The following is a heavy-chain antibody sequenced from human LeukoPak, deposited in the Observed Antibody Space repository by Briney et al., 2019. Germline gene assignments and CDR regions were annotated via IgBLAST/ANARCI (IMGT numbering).Heavy chain of an antibody. V-gene: IGHV4-59*01. CDR3: ARASSGYSLVDI. J-gene: IGHJ3*02. CDR2: IYNSGST. CDR1: GGSIRSYY. D-gene: IGHD3-22*01. Sequence: RTSETLSLTCTVSGGSIRSYYWSWIRQPPGKGLEWIGYIYNSGSTNYNPSLKSRVTISVDTSKNQFSLKLSSVTAADTAVYYCARASSGYSLVDIWGQGTMVTVSS.